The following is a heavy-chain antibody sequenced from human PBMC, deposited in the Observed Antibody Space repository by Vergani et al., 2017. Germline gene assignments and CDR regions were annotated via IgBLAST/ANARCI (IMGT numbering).Heavy chain of an antibody. Sequence: QVQLVQSGAEVKKPGSSVKVSCKASGGTFSSYAISWVRQAPGQGLEWMGGIIPIFGTANYAQKFQGRVTITTDESTITAYMEMSSLRSEETAVYYCARGGRPRGSGYYGIDYWGQGTLVTVSS. D-gene: IGHD3-22*01. J-gene: IGHJ4*02. CDR1: GGTFSSYA. V-gene: IGHV1-69*01. CDR2: IIPIFGTA. CDR3: ARGGRPRGSGYYGIDY.